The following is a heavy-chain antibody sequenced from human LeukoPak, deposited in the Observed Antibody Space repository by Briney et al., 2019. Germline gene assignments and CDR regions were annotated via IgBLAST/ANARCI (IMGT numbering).Heavy chain of an antibody. Sequence: ASETLSLTCTVSGGSISSSSYYWGWIRQPPGKGLEWIGSFYYSGNTYYHPSLKSRVTISVDTSKNQFSLKLSSVTAADTAVYYCASGKGFYYDSSGYYWLYYMDVWGKGTTVTVSS. V-gene: IGHV4-39*01. CDR1: GGSISSSSYY. CDR3: ASGKGFYYDSSGYYWLYYMDV. CDR2: FYYSGNT. J-gene: IGHJ6*03. D-gene: IGHD3-22*01.